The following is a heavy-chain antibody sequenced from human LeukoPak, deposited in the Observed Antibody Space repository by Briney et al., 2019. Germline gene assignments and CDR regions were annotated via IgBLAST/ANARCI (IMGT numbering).Heavy chain of an antibody. CDR1: GFTFINYG. Sequence: PGRSLRLSCAASGFTFINYGMHWVRQAPGRGLEWMAVIWYDGSKKYYADSVKGRFTISRDNSKNMLYLQMNSLRAEDTAVYYCVRGTGYWGQGTLVTVSS. J-gene: IGHJ4*02. V-gene: IGHV3-33*01. CDR2: IWYDGSKK. CDR3: VRGTGY.